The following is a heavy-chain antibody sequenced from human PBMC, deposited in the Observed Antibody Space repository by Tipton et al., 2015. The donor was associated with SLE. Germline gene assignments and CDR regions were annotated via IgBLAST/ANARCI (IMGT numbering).Heavy chain of an antibody. CDR3: VRGWAGFDA. D-gene: IGHD1-26*01. V-gene: IGHV3-23*03. J-gene: IGHJ3*01. CDR1: GFDFSRNA. Sequence: SLRLSCAASGFDFSRNAMTWVRQAPGKGLEWVSVLYLGGTTAYYADSVRGRFTVSSDVSKSSLCLQRNSLRAEDPAVYCCVRGWAGFDARGQGTPVTVSP. CDR2: LYLGGTTA.